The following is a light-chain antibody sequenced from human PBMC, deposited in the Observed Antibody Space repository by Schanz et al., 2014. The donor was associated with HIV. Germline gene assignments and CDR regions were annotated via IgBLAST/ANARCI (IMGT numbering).Light chain of an antibody. V-gene: IGKV1-5*01. Sequence: IQMTQSPSTVSASVGDRVTITCRASQTIGRFLAWYQQSPGKAPKRLIYDASSLQRGVPSRFSGSGSGTDFTLTISGLQPDDFATYYCQQYYTLSRTFGPGTKV. CDR1: QTIGRF. J-gene: IGKJ1*01. CDR3: QQYYTLSRT. CDR2: DAS.